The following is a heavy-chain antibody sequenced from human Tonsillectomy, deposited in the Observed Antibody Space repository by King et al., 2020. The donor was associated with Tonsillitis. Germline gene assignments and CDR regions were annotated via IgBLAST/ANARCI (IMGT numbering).Heavy chain of an antibody. CDR1: GGSISSYY. V-gene: IGHV4-59*01. J-gene: IGHJ5*02. CDR2: IYYSGST. CDR3: ARATPLLGYFHPRLDP. Sequence: MQLQESGPGLVKPSETLSLTCTVSGGSISSYYWNWIRQPPGKGLEWIGYIYYSGSTIYNPSLKSRVTISVDTSKNQFSLKLSSVSAADTAVYYCARATPLLGYFHPRLDPWGQGTLVTVSS. D-gene: IGHD3-22*01.